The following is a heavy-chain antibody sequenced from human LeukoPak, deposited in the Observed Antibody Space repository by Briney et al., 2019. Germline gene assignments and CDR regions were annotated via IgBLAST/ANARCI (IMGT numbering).Heavy chain of an antibody. CDR3: AKYANGGPQDY. Sequence: GGSLRLSCAASGFTFSDYVMSRVRQAPGKGLEWVSAISGSGGSTYYGDSVKGRFTITRDNSKNTLYLQMNSLRAEDTAVYYCAKYANGGPQDYWGQGTLVTVSP. J-gene: IGHJ4*02. CDR2: ISGSGGST. D-gene: IGHD2-2*01. CDR1: GFTFSDYV. V-gene: IGHV3-23*01.